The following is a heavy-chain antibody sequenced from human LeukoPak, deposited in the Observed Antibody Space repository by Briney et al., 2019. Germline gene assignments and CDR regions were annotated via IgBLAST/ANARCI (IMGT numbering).Heavy chain of an antibody. D-gene: IGHD6-6*01. CDR1: GYTFSGYF. Sequence: ASVKVSCKASGYTFSGYFMHWVRQAPGQGLEWMGWINPNSGGTNYAQKFQGRVTMTRDTSISTAYMELSRLRSDDAAVYYCARALYSSSSGLYYYYYVMDVWGQGTTVTVSS. CDR2: INPNSGGT. CDR3: ARALYSSSSGLYYYYYVMDV. V-gene: IGHV1-2*02. J-gene: IGHJ6*02.